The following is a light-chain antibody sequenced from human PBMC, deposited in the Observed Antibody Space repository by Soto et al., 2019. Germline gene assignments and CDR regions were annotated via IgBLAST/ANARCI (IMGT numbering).Light chain of an antibody. Sequence: DIQMTQSPSTLSASVGDRVTITCRASQSISGWLAWYQQRPGKAPKLLIYDASSLESGVQSRFSGSGSGTEFTLTIGGLQPDDFATYYCQQYSGYSLFTFGPGTIVDIK. V-gene: IGKV1-5*01. J-gene: IGKJ3*01. CDR2: DAS. CDR1: QSISGW. CDR3: QQYSGYSLFT.